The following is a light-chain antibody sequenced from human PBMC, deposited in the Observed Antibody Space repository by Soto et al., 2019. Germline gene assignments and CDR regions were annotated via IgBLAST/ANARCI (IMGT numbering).Light chain of an antibody. CDR2: DTS. J-gene: IGKJ5*01. CDR1: QSVSIK. Sequence: EIVMRHSPASLALCREGVSISAVAASQSVSIKLAWYQQKPGQAPRLLIYDTSTRATGIPARFRGSGSGTEFTLTISPLQSEDFAVYYCQQYNNWPPITFGQGTRLEIK. V-gene: IGKV3-15*01. CDR3: QQYNNWPPIT.